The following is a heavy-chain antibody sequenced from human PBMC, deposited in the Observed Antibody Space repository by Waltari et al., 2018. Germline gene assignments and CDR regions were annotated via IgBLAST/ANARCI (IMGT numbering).Heavy chain of an antibody. CDR3: ARDRGRGLYLDA. CDR1: GDSVTSPNW. J-gene: IGHJ5*02. CDR2: VLSTGKT. Sequence: QLQLQESGPGLVKPSGTLSLSCAVSGDSVTSPNWWSWVRQSPQRGLEWIGQVLSTGKTNYSPSFASRVTMSLDASNNQFSLKVTSATAADTAVYYCARDRGRGLYLDAWGQGTLVTVSP. D-gene: IGHD2-15*01. V-gene: IGHV4-4*02.